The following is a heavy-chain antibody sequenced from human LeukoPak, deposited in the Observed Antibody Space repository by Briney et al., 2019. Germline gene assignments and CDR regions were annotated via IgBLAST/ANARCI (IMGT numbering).Heavy chain of an antibody. J-gene: IGHJ4*02. CDR2: IIPIFGTA. D-gene: IGHD2-2*01. CDR3: ARDPRAVVPAASSPFFNY. Sequence: ASVKVSCKASGGTFSSYAISWVRQAPGQGLEWMGGIIPIFGTANYAQKFQGRVTITADESTSTAYMELSSLRSEDTAVYYCARDPRAVVPAASSPFFNYWGQGTLVTVSS. CDR1: GGTFSSYA. V-gene: IGHV1-69*13.